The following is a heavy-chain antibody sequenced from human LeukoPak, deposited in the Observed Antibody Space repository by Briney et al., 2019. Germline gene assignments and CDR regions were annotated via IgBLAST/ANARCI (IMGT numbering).Heavy chain of an antibody. D-gene: IGHD1-26*01. CDR1: GGTFSSYA. Sequence: SVKVSCKASGGTFSSYAISWVRQAPGQGLEWMGGIIPIFGTANYARRFQGRVTITADESTSTAYMELSSLRSEDTAVYYCARARNTGIVGATNDYWGQGTLVTVSS. CDR2: IIPIFGTA. CDR3: ARARNTGIVGATNDY. V-gene: IGHV1-69*13. J-gene: IGHJ4*02.